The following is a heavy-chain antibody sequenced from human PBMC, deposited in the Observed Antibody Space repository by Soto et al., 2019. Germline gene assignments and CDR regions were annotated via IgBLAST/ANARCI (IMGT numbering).Heavy chain of an antibody. Sequence: PGGSLRLSCAASGFTFSSYWMSWVRQAPGKGLEWVANIKQDGSEKYYVDSVKGRFTISRDNAKNSLYLQMNSLRAEVTAVYYCARHYCSGGTCLFGPWGQGTLVTVSS. CDR2: IKQDGSEK. CDR3: ARHYCSGGTCLFGP. CDR1: GFTFSSYW. V-gene: IGHV3-7*01. J-gene: IGHJ5*02. D-gene: IGHD2-15*01.